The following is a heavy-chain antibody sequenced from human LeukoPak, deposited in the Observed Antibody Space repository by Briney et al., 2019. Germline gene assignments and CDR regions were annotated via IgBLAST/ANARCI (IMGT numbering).Heavy chain of an antibody. CDR3: AKEINHQWLVPLDAFDI. V-gene: IGHV3-23*01. D-gene: IGHD6-19*01. CDR1: GFSFTSYA. J-gene: IGHJ3*02. CDR2: ISGSGTTI. Sequence: PGGSLRLSCAASGFSFTSYAMSWVRQAPGKGLDWVSGISGSGTTIYYADSAKGRFTISRGNSKNTLYLQMNSLRAEDTAVYYCAKEINHQWLVPLDAFDIWGQGTMVTVSS.